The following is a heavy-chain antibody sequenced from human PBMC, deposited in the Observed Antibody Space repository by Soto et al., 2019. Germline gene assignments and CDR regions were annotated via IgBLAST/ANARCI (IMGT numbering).Heavy chain of an antibody. Sequence: GASVKVSCKASGYSFTNYDINWVRQATGEGLECLGWMNPSSGRTGYAQKFQGRVTMTRDNSISTAYMELTSLTSEDTAMYYCKRTMVRGQPHMDVRGLGTTVTVS. J-gene: IGHJ6*02. CDR2: MNPSSGRT. CDR1: GYSFTNYD. D-gene: IGHD3-10*01. CDR3: KRTMVRGQPHMDV. V-gene: IGHV1-8*01.